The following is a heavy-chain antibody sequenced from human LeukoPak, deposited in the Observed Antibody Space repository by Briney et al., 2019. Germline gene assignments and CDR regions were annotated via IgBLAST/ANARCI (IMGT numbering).Heavy chain of an antibody. CDR1: GGSISSYY. D-gene: IGHD4-17*01. J-gene: IGHJ5*02. CDR3: ARTESTVATMDNWFDP. Sequence: NPSETLSLTCTVSGGSISSYYWSWIRQPPGKGLEWIGYIYYSGSTNYNPSLKSRVTISVDTSKNQFSLKLSSVTAADTAVYYCARTESTVATMDNWFDPWGQGTLVTVSS. V-gene: IGHV4-59*08. CDR2: IYYSGST.